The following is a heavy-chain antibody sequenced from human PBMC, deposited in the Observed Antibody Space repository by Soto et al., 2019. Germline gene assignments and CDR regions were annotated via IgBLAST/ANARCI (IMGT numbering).Heavy chain of an antibody. CDR3: AGFDGNVVRGGRSSPCEMAV. Sequence: QVLLVQSGPEVKKPGSSVKVSCKASGGTFNNYAINWVRQAPGKGLEWMGGIIPTFGTGNHAQKFQGRVTITAYEDTTAAYRELDSVRSGDTGICYCAGFDGNVVRGGRSSPCEMAVGGLGTTVIVSS. CDR2: IIPTFGTG. CDR1: GGTFNNYA. J-gene: IGHJ6*02. V-gene: IGHV1-69*01. D-gene: IGHD3-10*01.